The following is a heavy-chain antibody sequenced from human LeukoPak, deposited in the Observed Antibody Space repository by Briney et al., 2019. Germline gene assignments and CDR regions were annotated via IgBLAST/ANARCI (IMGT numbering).Heavy chain of an antibody. CDR1: DGSISNYY. D-gene: IGHD4-11*01. V-gene: IGHV4-59*08. J-gene: IGHJ6*03. CDR3: PRLYSNTREYYNYYMDV. CDR2: LYYSGST. Sequence: KPSETLSLTCTVSDGSISNYYWSWIRQPPGKGLEWIGYLYYSGSTNYNPSRKSRVTISVDTSKNQFSLKLSSVIAADTAVYYCPRLYSNTREYYNYYMDVWGKGTTVTVSS.